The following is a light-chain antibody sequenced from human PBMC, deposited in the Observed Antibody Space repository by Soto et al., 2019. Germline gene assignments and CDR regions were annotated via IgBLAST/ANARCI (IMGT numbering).Light chain of an antibody. CDR2: DAS. CDR1: QSISSW. V-gene: IGKV1-5*01. Sequence: DIQMTQSPSTLSASVGYRVTITCRASQSISSWLAWYQQKPGKAPKLLIYDASSLESGVPSRFSGSGSGTEFTLTISSLQPDDFATYYCQQYNSDWTFGQGTKVEIK. J-gene: IGKJ1*01. CDR3: QQYNSDWT.